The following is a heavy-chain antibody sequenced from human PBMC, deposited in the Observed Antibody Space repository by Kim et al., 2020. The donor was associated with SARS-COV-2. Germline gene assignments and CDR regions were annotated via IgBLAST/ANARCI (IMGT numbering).Heavy chain of an antibody. CDR3: AGGEKEYGDFNF. J-gene: IGHJ4*02. V-gene: IGHV4-59*08. CDR1: GGSISRFY. D-gene: IGHD4-17*01. CDR2: KDYRGNS. Sequence: SETLSLTCTVSGGSISRFYWGWIRQPPGKGLEWIGYKDYRGNSKNNPSLDSRVTISVDTSKNQFSLKLSSVTATDTAVYYCAGGEKEYGDFNFWGQGTLAIVSS.